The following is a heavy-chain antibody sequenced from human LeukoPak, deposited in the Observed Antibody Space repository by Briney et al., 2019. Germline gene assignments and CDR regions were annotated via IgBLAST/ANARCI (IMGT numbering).Heavy chain of an antibody. CDR2: IYYSGST. CDR1: GGSFSGYY. D-gene: IGHD4-17*01. J-gene: IGHJ4*02. Sequence: SDTLSLTCAVYGGSFSGYYWSWIRQPPGKGLEWIGYIYYSGSTNYNPSLKSRVTISVDTSKNQFSLKLSSVTAADTAVYYCARASTVTDQYFDYWGQGTLVTVSS. CDR3: ARASTVTDQYFDY. V-gene: IGHV4-59*01.